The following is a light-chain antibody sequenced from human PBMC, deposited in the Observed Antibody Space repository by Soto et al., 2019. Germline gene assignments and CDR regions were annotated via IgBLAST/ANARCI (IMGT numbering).Light chain of an antibody. CDR1: QSVSSN. Sequence: EIVMTQSPATLSVSPGERATLSCRASQSVSSNLAWYQQKPGQAPRLLIYGASTRATGIPARFSGSGSGTEFNLDISSLQSDDFAVSYCQQYNNWWTFGQGTKVEIK. CDR3: QQYNNWWT. V-gene: IGKV3-15*01. CDR2: GAS. J-gene: IGKJ1*01.